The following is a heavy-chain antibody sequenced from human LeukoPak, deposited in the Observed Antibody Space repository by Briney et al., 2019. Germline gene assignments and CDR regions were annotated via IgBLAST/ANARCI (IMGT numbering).Heavy chain of an antibody. D-gene: IGHD3-22*01. Sequence: PSQTLSLTCSVSGGSISRSDHYWSWIRQHPGQGLEWIGYIYYSGSTYYNPSLKSRVTISVDTSKNQFSLKLSSVTAADTAVYYCARTDYYDSSGYTPFDAFDIWGQGTMVTVSS. CDR3: ARTDYYDSSGYTPFDAFDI. J-gene: IGHJ3*02. V-gene: IGHV4-31*03. CDR2: IYYSGST. CDR1: GGSISRSDHY.